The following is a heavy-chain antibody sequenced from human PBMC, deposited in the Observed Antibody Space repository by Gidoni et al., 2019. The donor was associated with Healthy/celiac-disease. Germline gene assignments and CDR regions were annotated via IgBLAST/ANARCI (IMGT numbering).Heavy chain of an antibody. J-gene: IGHJ3*02. D-gene: IGHD4-4*01. CDR2: ISYDGSNK. CDR1: GFTFSSYA. Sequence: QVQLVESGGGVVQPGRSLRLSCAASGFTFSSYAMHWVRQAPGKGLEWVAVISYDGSNKYYADSVKGRFTISRDNSKNTLYLQMNSLRAEDTAVYYCARLDYSNYFDAFDIWGQGTMVTVSS. CDR3: ARLDYSNYFDAFDI. V-gene: IGHV3-30*04.